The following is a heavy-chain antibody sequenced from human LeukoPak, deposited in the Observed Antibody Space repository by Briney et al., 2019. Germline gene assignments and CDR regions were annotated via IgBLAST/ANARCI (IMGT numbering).Heavy chain of an antibody. D-gene: IGHD6-19*01. CDR1: GGSISSGGYY. CDR3: ARHPAGYSSGWYRRVWFDP. Sequence: SQTLSLTCTVSGGSISSGGYYWSWIRQHPGKGLEWIGYIYYSGSTYYNPSLKSRVTISVDTSKNQFSLKLSSVTAADTAVYYCARHPAGYSSGWYRRVWFDPWGQGTLVTVSS. CDR2: IYYSGST. V-gene: IGHV4-31*03. J-gene: IGHJ5*02.